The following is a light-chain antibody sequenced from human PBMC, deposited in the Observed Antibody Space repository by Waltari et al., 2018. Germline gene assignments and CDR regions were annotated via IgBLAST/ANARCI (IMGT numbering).Light chain of an antibody. CDR1: SSDVGSYIY. CDR3: SSYTTSNTVV. Sequence: QSALTQPASVSGSTGQSITISCTGTSSDVGSYIYVSWYQQQPGKAPKCMIYEVNNRPSGVSHRFSGSKSGNTASLTISGLQPEDEADYYCSSYTTSNTVVFGGGTKLTVL. CDR2: EVN. J-gene: IGLJ2*01. V-gene: IGLV2-14*01.